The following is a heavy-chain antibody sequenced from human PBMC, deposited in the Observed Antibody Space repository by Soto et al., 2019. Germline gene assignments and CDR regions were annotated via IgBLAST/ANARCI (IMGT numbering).Heavy chain of an antibody. V-gene: IGHV3-23*01. J-gene: IGHJ4*02. D-gene: IGHD2-2*01. CDR2: ITYSGVSA. Sequence: GGSLRLSCAASGFTFSTYAMNWVRQAPGKGLEWVSAITYSGVSAFYADSVKGRFTISRDNSRNILYLQMDILRADDTAVYYCAKDGDCSGTTCYADYWGQGALVTVSS. CDR1: GFTFSTYA. CDR3: AKDGDCSGTTCYADY.